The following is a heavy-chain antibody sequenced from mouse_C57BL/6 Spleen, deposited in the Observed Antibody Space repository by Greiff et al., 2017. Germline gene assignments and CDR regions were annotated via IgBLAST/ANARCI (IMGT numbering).Heavy chain of an antibody. J-gene: IGHJ2*01. V-gene: IGHV5-17*01. CDR1: GFTFSDYG. CDR3: ARHAGSFDY. Sequence: EVQLVESGGGLVKPGGSLKLSCAASGFTFSDYGMHWVRQAPEKGLEWVAYISSGSRTISYADTVKGRFNISRDNAKNTLFLKMPRMRSEDTAMYYCARHAGSFDYWGQGTTLTVSS. CDR2: ISSGSRTI.